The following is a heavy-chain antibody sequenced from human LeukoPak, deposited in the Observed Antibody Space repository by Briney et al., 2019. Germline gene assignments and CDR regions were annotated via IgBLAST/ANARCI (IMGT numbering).Heavy chain of an antibody. CDR1: GFTVSSNY. Sequence: GGSLRLSCAASGFTVSSNYMSWVRQAPGKGLEWVSVIYSGGSTYYADSVKGRFTISRDNSKNTLYLQMNSLRAEDTAVYYCASSRTGGSFLLFDYWGQGTLVTVSS. V-gene: IGHV3-66*01. CDR2: IYSGGST. CDR3: ASSRTGGSFLLFDY. J-gene: IGHJ4*02. D-gene: IGHD1-26*01.